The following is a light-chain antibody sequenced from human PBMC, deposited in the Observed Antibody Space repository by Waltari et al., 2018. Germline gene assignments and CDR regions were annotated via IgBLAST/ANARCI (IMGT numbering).Light chain of an antibody. V-gene: IGKV3-11*01. CDR3: QQRSNWP. CDR2: DAS. Sequence: EIVLTQSPATLSFSPGERATLSCRASQSVSSYLAWYQQKPGQAPRLLIYDASNRATGIPARFSGSGSGTDFTLTISSLEPEDFVVYYCQQRSNWPFGGGTKVEIK. J-gene: IGKJ4*01. CDR1: QSVSSY.